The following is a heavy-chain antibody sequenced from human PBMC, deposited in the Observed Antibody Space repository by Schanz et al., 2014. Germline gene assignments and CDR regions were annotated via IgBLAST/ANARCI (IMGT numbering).Heavy chain of an antibody. D-gene: IGHD2-21*02. V-gene: IGHV1-69*08. CDR3: ARDPRWRLRWHYYYGMDV. Sequence: QVQLVQSGAEVKKPVSSVKVSCKASGGTFSSYTISWVRQAPGQGLEWMGRIIPILGITNYAQKFQGRVTITADKSTSTAYMELTSLRSEDTAVYYCARDPRWRLRWHYYYGMDVWGQGTTVTVSS. CDR1: GGTFSSYT. CDR2: IIPILGIT. J-gene: IGHJ6*02.